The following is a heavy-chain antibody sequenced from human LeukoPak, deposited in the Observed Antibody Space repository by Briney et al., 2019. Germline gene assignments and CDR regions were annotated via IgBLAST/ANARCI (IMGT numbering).Heavy chain of an antibody. CDR2: ISWNSGSI. Sequence: PGGSLRLSCAASGFTFDDYAMHWVRQAPGKGLEWVSGISWNSGSIGYADSVKGRFTISRDNAKNSLYLQMNSLRAEDTALYYCAKGISYSSSCFDYWGQGTLVTVSS. J-gene: IGHJ4*02. CDR1: GFTFDDYA. CDR3: AKGISYSSSCFDY. D-gene: IGHD6-13*01. V-gene: IGHV3-9*01.